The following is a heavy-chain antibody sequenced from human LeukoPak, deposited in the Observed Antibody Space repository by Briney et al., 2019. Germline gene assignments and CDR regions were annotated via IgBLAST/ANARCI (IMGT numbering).Heavy chain of an antibody. Sequence: SQTLSLTCAISGDSVSSNSAAWNWIRQSPSRGLEWLGRTYYRSKWYNNYAVSVKSRMTINADTSKNQFFLQLNSVTPEDMAVYYCARGGEVGTTWSWFDPWGQGALVTVSS. CDR1: GDSVSSNSAA. V-gene: IGHV6-1*01. D-gene: IGHD1-26*01. J-gene: IGHJ5*02. CDR3: ARGGEVGTTWSWFDP. CDR2: TYYRSKWYN.